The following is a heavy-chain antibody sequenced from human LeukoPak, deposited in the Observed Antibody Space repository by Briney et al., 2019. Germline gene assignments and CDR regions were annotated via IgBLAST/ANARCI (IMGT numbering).Heavy chain of an antibody. CDR2: VRDNGES. CDR1: GGSINTYY. CDR3: ARQPANTAAFDI. D-gene: IGHD5-18*01. Sequence: PSETLSLTCTVSGGSINTYYWSWIRQPPGKGLEWIAYVRDNGESNYNPSVKSRVAISLATANNQLPLRLNFVTAADTAIYYCARQPANTAAFDIWGLGTMVTVSS. V-gene: IGHV4-59*08. J-gene: IGHJ3*02.